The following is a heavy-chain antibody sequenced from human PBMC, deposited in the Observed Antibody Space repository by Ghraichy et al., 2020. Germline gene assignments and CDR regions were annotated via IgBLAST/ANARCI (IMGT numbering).Heavy chain of an antibody. J-gene: IGHJ2*01. D-gene: IGHD2-21*01. CDR1: GGSISRFY. CDR2: IHTSGST. V-gene: IGHV4-4*07. Sequence: SETLSLTCTVSGGSISRFYWSWIRQPAGKGLEWVGRIHTSGSTNYNPSLKSRVAMSVDTPKSQFSLNLNSVTAADTAVYYCARVSVDGRYWYFDLWGRGTLVPVSS. CDR3: ARVSVDGRYWYFDL.